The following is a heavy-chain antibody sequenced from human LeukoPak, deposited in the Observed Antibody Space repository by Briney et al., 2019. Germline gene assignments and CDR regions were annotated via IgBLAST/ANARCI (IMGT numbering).Heavy chain of an antibody. CDR3: ARDVSYDSSGYYYDFALY. J-gene: IGHJ4*02. V-gene: IGHV3-30*03. Sequence: GGSLRLSCAASGFTFSSYGMHWVRQAPGKGLEWVAVISYDGSNKYYADSVKGRFTISRDNSKNTLYLQMNSLRAEDTAVYYCARDVSYDSSGYYYDFALYWGQGTLVTVSS. D-gene: IGHD3-22*01. CDR2: ISYDGSNK. CDR1: GFTFSSYG.